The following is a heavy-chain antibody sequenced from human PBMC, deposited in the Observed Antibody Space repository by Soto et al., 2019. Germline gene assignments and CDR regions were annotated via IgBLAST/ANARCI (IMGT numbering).Heavy chain of an antibody. J-gene: IGHJ5*02. CDR3: ARDLKPFRKGIAAQYNWFDP. CDR2: IIPIFGTA. Sequence: GASVKVSCKASGGTFSSYAISWVRQAPGQGLEWMGGIIPIFGTANYAQKFQGRVTITADESTSTAYMELSSLRSEDTAVYYCARDLKPFRKGIAAQYNWFDPWGQGTLVTVSS. CDR1: GGTFSSYA. V-gene: IGHV1-69*13. D-gene: IGHD6-13*01.